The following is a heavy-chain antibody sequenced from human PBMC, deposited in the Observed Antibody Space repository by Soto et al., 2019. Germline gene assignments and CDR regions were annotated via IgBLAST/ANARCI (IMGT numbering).Heavy chain of an antibody. CDR1: GFTFSSYS. CDR3: ARGSPYSSSWPNWFDP. D-gene: IGHD6-13*01. V-gene: IGHV3-21*01. Sequence: GGSLRLSCAASGFTFSSYSMKWVRQAPGKGLEWVSSISSSSSYIYYADSVKGRFTISRDNAKNSLYLQMNSLRAEDTAVYYCARGSPYSSSWPNWFDPWGQGTLVTVSS. J-gene: IGHJ5*02. CDR2: ISSSSSYI.